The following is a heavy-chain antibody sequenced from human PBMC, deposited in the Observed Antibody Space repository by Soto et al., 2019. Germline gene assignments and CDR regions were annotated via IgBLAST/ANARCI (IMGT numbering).Heavy chain of an antibody. CDR1: GYPFTNYS. J-gene: IGHJ4*02. D-gene: IGHD6-19*01. V-gene: IGHV1-18*01. Sequence: QVQLVQSGAEVKKPGASVKVSCEASGYPFTNYSISWLRQAPGQGLEWMGWISAYDGDTKYAEKVQGRLTMTIDTSNSTAYMELRSLRSDDAAVYYCARASVIAVAAYFDYWGQGTLVSVSS. CDR3: ARASVIAVAAYFDY. CDR2: ISAYDGDT.